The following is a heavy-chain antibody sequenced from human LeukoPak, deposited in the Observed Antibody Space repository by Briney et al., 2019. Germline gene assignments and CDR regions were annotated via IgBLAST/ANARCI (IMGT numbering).Heavy chain of an antibody. J-gene: IGHJ3*02. CDR3: VARVEWGIYGSGRPDTFDI. V-gene: IGHV4-34*01. CDR2: INHSGST. CDR1: GGSFSGYY. Sequence: SETLSLTCAVYGGSFSGYYWSWIRQPPGKGLEWIGEINHSGSTNYNPSLKSRVTISVDMSKNQLSLRLTSVTAADTAVYFCVARVEWGIYGSGRPDTFDIWGQGTMVTVSS. D-gene: IGHD3-10*01.